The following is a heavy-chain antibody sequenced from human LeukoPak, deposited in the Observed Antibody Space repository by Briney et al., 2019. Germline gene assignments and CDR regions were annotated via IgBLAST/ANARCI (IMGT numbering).Heavy chain of an antibody. CDR2: ISGSGGST. Sequence: PGGSLRLSCAASGFTFSSYAMNWVRQAPGKGLEWVSAISGSGGSTYYADSVKGRFTISRDNSKNTLYLQMTSLRAEDTAIYYCAKDRAVAGTRGFDYWGQGTLVTVSS. CDR1: GFTFSSYA. J-gene: IGHJ4*02. CDR3: AKDRAVAGTRGFDY. V-gene: IGHV3-23*01. D-gene: IGHD6-19*01.